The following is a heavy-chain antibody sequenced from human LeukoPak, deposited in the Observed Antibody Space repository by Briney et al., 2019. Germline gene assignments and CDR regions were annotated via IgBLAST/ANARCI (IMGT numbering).Heavy chain of an antibody. Sequence: GGSLRLSCAASGFTVSSNYMSWVRQAPGKGLEWVSVIYSGGNIYYADSVKGRFTISRDNSENTLYLQMNSLRAEDTAVYYCARSPHGDNVFFDFWGQGTLVTVSS. D-gene: IGHD4-17*01. J-gene: IGHJ4*02. CDR3: ARSPHGDNVFFDF. CDR2: IYSGGNI. V-gene: IGHV3-66*01. CDR1: GFTVSSNY.